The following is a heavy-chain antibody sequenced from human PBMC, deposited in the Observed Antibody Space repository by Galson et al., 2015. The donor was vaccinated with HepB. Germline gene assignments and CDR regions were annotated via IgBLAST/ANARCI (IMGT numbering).Heavy chain of an antibody. J-gene: IGHJ4*02. Sequence: LRLSCAASQFIVSRNYMSWVRQAPGKGLEWVSVIYSGGSIYYADPVKGRFTISRDNSKNTLYLQMNNLRAEDTAVYYCAGGYSISWFSGLGYWGQGTLVTVSS. CDR3: AGGYSISWFSGLGY. CDR1: QFIVSRNY. CDR2: IYSGGSI. V-gene: IGHV3-53*01. D-gene: IGHD1-26*01.